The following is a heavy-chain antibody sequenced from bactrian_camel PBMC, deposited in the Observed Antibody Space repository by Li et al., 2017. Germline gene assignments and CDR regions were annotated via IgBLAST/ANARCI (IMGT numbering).Heavy chain of an antibody. D-gene: IGHD1*01. Sequence: HVQLVESGGGSVQAGGSLRLSCVVSGYSTSSWFMIWFRQALGKEHEGVAALDSDGRTTYADSVKGRFTISRDNAKNTLNLHLNSLKTDDTAMYYCAQVEHWTAVTLGRGTQVTVS. V-gene: IGHV3S26*01. CDR2: LDSDGRT. CDR1: GYSTSSWF. J-gene: IGHJ4*01.